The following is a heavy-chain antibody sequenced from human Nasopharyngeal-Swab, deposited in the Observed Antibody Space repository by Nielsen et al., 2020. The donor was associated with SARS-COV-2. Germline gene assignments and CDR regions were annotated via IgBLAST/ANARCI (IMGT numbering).Heavy chain of an antibody. V-gene: IGHV4-34*01. J-gene: IGHJ4*01. Sequence: SLSLTCAVYGGSFSGYYWSWISQPSGKGLEWIGEINHSGRPNHNPALKSRVTLSVDTSKNHFSLKLCSLTAADTAVYYCGRRTGERGFDFWGQGTLVTVSS. CDR1: GGSFSGYY. CDR3: GRRTGERGFDF. CDR2: INHSGRP. D-gene: IGHD3-16*01.